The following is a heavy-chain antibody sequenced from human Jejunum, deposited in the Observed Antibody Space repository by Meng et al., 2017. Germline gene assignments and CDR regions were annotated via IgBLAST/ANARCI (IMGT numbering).Heavy chain of an antibody. Sequence: QVQLQELGPGLVKPLQTLSLNFTVSGDSRRRSDYYWTWIRQPPGKGLEWIGFSTYGGTSYYNPSLKGRLTISVDRSNSQFSLEVTSVTAAETSVYYCARVRQLYSLTGIDACGHGALVTVSS. CDR3: ARVRQLYSLTGIDA. J-gene: IGHJ4*03. V-gene: IGHV4-30-4*01. CDR1: GDSRRRSDYY. D-gene: IGHD3-9*01. CDR2: STYGGTS.